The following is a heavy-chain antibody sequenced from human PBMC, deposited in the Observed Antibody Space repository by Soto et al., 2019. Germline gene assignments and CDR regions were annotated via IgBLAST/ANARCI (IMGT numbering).Heavy chain of an antibody. CDR1: GFTFSSYG. CDR2: IWYDGSNK. J-gene: IGHJ6*02. CDR3: ARDSRELPYYGMDV. Sequence: QVQLVESGGGVVQPGRSLRLSCAASGFTFSSYGMHWVRQAPGKGLEWVAVIWYDGSNKYYADSVKGRFTISRDNXXNTLYLQMNSLRAEDTAVYYCARDSRELPYYGMDVWGQGTTVTVSS. V-gene: IGHV3-33*01. D-gene: IGHD1-26*01.